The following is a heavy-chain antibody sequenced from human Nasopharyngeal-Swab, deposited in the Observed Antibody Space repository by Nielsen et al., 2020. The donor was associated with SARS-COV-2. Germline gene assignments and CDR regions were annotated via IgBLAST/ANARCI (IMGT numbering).Heavy chain of an antibody. CDR3: AASHGGKMAPFDY. J-gene: IGHJ4*02. V-gene: IGHV4-59*01. Sequence: RQAPGKGLEWIGHMSYSGSINYNPSFKSRVTISVDTSKSQFSLRMSSVTAADTAVYYCAASHGGKMAPFDYWGQGTLVTVSS. CDR2: MSYSGSI. D-gene: IGHD4-23*01.